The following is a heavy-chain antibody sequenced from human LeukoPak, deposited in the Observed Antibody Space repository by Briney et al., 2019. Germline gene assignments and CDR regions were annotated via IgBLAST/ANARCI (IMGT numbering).Heavy chain of an antibody. CDR1: GGSISSGSYY. CDR2: IYTSGST. CDR3: ARVRSYCGCLDY. J-gene: IGHJ4*02. D-gene: IGHD1-26*01. V-gene: IGHV4-61*02. Sequence: SETLSLTCTVSGGSISSGSYYWSWIRQPAGKGLEWIGRIYTSGSTNYNPSLKSRVTISVDTSKNQFSLKLSSVTAADTAVYYCARVRSYCGCLDYWGQGTLVTVSS.